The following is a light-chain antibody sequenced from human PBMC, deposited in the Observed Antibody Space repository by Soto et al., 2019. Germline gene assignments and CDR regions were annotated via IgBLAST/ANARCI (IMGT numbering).Light chain of an antibody. CDR3: SSYTSSSTLFVV. CDR1: SSDVGGYNY. CDR2: DVS. Sequence: ALTQPASVSGSPGQSITISCTGTSSDVGGYNYVSWYQQHPGKAPKLMIYDVSNRPSGVSNRFSGSKSGNTASLTISGLQAEDEADYYCSSYTSSSTLFVVFGGGTKLTVL. J-gene: IGLJ2*01. V-gene: IGLV2-14*01.